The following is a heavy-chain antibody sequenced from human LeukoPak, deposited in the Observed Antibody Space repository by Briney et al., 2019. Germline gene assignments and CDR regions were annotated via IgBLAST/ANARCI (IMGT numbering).Heavy chain of an antibody. CDR1: GGSISSGDYY. Sequence: SQTLSLTCIVSGGSISSGDYYWSWIRQPPGKGLEWIGYIYYSGSTYYNPSLKSRVTISVDTSKNQFSLKLSSVTAADTAVYYCAREVGDYGPDGYYYYYGMDVWGQGTTVTVSS. V-gene: IGHV4-30-4*01. CDR3: AREVGDYGPDGYYYYYGMDV. D-gene: IGHD4-17*01. J-gene: IGHJ6*02. CDR2: IYYSGST.